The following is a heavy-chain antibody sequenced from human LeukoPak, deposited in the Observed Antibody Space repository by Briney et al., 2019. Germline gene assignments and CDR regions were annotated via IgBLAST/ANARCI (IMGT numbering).Heavy chain of an antibody. V-gene: IGHV1-24*01. CDR1: GYTLTELS. CDR2: FDPEDGET. Sequence: GASVKVSCKVSGYTLTELSMHWVRQAPGKGLEWMGGFDPEDGETIYAQKFQGRVTMTENTSTDTAYMELSSLRSEDTAVYYCAGYCSGGSCYPAGYYGMGVWGQGTTVTVSS. CDR3: AGYCSGGSCYPAGYYGMGV. D-gene: IGHD2-15*01. J-gene: IGHJ6*02.